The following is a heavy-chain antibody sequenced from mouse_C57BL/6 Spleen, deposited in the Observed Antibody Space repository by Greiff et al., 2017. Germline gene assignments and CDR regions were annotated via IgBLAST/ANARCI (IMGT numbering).Heavy chain of an antibody. CDR3: ARLAFYDGYGVDY. J-gene: IGHJ2*01. D-gene: IGHD2-3*01. Sequence: QVQLQQPGAELVRPGSSVKLSCKASGYTFTSYWMYWVKQRPGQGLEWIGNIYPSDSETHYNQKFKDKATLTVDKSSSTAYMQLSSLTSEDSAVYYCARLAFYDGYGVDYWGQGTTLTVSS. CDR1: GYTFTSYW. CDR2: IYPSDSET. V-gene: IGHV1-61*01.